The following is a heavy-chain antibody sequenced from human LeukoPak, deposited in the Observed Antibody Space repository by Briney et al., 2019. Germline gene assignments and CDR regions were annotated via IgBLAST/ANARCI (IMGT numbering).Heavy chain of an antibody. CDR2: INPNSGGT. Sequence: ASVKVSCKASGYTFTRYYMHWVRQAPGQGLEWMGWINPNSGGTNYAQKFQGRVTMTRDTSISTAYMELSRLRSDDTAVYYCARVVGATTRDYFDYWGQGTLVTVSS. J-gene: IGHJ4*02. CDR3: ARVVGATTRDYFDY. V-gene: IGHV1-2*02. D-gene: IGHD1-26*01. CDR1: GYTFTRYY.